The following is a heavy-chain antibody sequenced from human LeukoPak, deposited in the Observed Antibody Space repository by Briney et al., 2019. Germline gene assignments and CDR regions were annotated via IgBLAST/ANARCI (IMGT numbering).Heavy chain of an antibody. CDR1: GFTFSSYA. D-gene: IGHD7-27*01. J-gene: IGHJ4*02. CDR2: ISGSGGST. V-gene: IGHV3-23*01. CDR3: AKDLHWGFDY. Sequence: GGSLNLSWQPSGFTFSSYAISWVRQPPGKGLEWVSAISGSGGSTYYADSVKGRFTIPRDNSKNTLYLQMNSLRAEDTAVYYCAKDLHWGFDYWGQGTLVTVSS.